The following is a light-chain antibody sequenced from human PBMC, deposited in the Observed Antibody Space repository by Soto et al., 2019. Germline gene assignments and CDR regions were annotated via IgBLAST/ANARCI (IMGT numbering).Light chain of an antibody. Sequence: LVLTQSPSASASLGASVKLTCTLSSGHSSYAIAWHQQQPEKGPRYLMKLNSDGSHSKGDGIPDRFSGSSSGAERYLTISSLQSEDEADYYCQTWGTRVFGGGTKLTVL. CDR3: QTWGTRV. CDR1: SGHSSYA. V-gene: IGLV4-69*01. J-gene: IGLJ2*01. CDR2: LNSDGSH.